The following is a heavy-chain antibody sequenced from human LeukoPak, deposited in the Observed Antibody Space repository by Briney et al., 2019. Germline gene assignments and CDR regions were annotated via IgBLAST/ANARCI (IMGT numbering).Heavy chain of an antibody. D-gene: IGHD6-19*01. Sequence: GRSLRLSCSASGFIFKMFGMHWFRQAPGKGLEWVALISKDGETYYTDSVKGRFTISRDTSTNTVNLQMDSLTSEDTAVYFCARDDSGWITGKILYWGQGTLVSVSS. CDR1: GFIFKMFG. CDR2: ISKDGET. CDR3: ARDDSGWITGKILY. V-gene: IGHV3-30*04. J-gene: IGHJ4*02.